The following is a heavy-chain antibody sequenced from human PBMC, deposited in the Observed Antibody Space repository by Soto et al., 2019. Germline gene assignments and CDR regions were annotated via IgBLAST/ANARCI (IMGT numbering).Heavy chain of an antibody. Sequence: PGGSLRLSCAASGFTFSSYAMHWVRQAPGKGLEYVSAISSYGGSTYYANSVKGRFTISRDNSKNTLYLQMGSLRAEDMAVYYCARDPYSSGYYYFDYWGQGTLVTVSS. V-gene: IGHV3-64*01. CDR2: ISSYGGST. D-gene: IGHD3-22*01. CDR1: GFTFSSYA. J-gene: IGHJ4*02. CDR3: ARDPYSSGYYYFDY.